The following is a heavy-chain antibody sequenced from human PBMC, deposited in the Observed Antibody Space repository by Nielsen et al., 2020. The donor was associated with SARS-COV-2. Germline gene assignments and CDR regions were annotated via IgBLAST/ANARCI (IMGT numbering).Heavy chain of an antibody. Sequence: VRQAPGKGLEWVSLISGDGGSTYYADSVKGRFTISRDNSKNSLYLQMNSLRTEDTALYYCAKSSGSYGDYWGQGTLVTVSS. V-gene: IGHV3-43*02. CDR2: ISGDGGST. CDR3: AKSSGSYGDY. D-gene: IGHD1-26*01. J-gene: IGHJ4*02.